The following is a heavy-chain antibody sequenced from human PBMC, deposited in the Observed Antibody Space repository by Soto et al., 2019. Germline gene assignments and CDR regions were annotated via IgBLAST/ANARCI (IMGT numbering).Heavy chain of an antibody. Sequence: GGSLRLSCAASGFTFSSYAMSWVRQAPGKGLEWVSAISGSGGSTYYADSVKGRFTISRDNSKNTLYLQMNSLRAEDTAVYYCAKDWGLLERITMIVVVPQNPVYGMDVWGQGTTVTVSS. CDR1: GFTFSSYA. V-gene: IGHV3-23*01. CDR3: AKDWGLLERITMIVVVPQNPVYGMDV. CDR2: ISGSGGST. D-gene: IGHD3-22*01. J-gene: IGHJ6*02.